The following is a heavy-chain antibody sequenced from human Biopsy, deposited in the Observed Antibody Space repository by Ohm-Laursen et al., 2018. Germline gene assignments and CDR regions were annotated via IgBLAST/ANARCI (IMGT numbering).Heavy chain of an antibody. V-gene: IGHV4-39*01. J-gene: IGHJ5*02. CDR1: GGSISNNNYY. Sequence: SDTLSLTCTVSGGSISNNNYYWGWIRQPQGKGLEWIGSIFYRGSTHYKPSLKSRVNISVDTSKNQFLLKLNSVTAADTAVYYCARDYDTSGYYYVSWGQGTLVTVSS. CDR2: IFYRGST. D-gene: IGHD3-22*01. CDR3: ARDYDTSGYYYVS.